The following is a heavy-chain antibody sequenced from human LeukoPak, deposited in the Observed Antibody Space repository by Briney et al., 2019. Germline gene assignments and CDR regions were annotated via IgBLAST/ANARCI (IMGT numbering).Heavy chain of an antibody. D-gene: IGHD5-18*01. CDR3: ASSRLRGYNYGIFDY. CDR1: GFTFSSYA. J-gene: IGHJ4*02. V-gene: IGHV3-30*14. Sequence: GGSLRLSCAASGFTFSSYAMHWVRQAPGKGLEWVGVISYDGSNKYYADSVKGRFTISRDNSKNTLYLQMNSLRAEDTAVYYCASSRLRGYNYGIFDYWGQGTLVTVSS. CDR2: ISYDGSNK.